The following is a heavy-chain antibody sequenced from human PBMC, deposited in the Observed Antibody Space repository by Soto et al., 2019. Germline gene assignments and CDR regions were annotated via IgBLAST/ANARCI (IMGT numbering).Heavy chain of an antibody. Sequence: QVQLVQSGAEVKKPGASVKVSCKASGYTFSTYGISWARQAPGQGLGWMGWISAYNGNSKNTQKRQGRAAMTTDTATDSAYMELRSVRSDDTSVYFCVRHGRVGVMKFDYHNGMDVWGQGTTFTVSS. CDR1: GYTFSTYG. CDR3: VRHGRVGVMKFDYHNGMDV. V-gene: IGHV1-18*01. D-gene: IGHD2-8*01. CDR2: ISAYNGNS. J-gene: IGHJ6*02.